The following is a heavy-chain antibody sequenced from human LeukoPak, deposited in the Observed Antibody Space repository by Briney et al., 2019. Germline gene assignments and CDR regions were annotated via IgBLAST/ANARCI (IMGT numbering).Heavy chain of an antibody. V-gene: IGHV1-69*05. CDR2: IIPIFGTA. Sequence: SVKVSCKASGGTFSSYAISWVRQAPGQGLEWMGGIIPIFGTANYAQKLQGRVTMTTDTSTSTAYMELRSLRSDDTAVYYCARGSYFDYWGQGTLVTVSS. CDR1: GGTFSSYA. J-gene: IGHJ4*02. CDR3: ARGSYFDY.